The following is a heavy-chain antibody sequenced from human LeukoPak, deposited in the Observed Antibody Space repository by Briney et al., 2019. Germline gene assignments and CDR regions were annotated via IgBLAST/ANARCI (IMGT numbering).Heavy chain of an antibody. CDR2: ISGHNRNT. J-gene: IGHJ4*02. Sequence: ASVKVSCKASGYTFTGYGISWVRQAPGQGLEWMGWISGHNRNTNYAQSLQGRVTMTTDASTATPYMELRSLRSDDTAVYYCAREYCDTRRCYGGDYCGQGTLVTVSS. CDR3: AREYCDTRRCYGGDY. V-gene: IGHV1-18*01. CDR1: GYTFTGYG. D-gene: IGHD2-2*01.